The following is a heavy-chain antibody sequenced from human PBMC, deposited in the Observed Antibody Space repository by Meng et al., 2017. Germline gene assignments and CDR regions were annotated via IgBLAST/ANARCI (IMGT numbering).Heavy chain of an antibody. D-gene: IGHD4-17*01. Sequence: GESLKISCAASGFTVSSNYMSWVRQAPGKGLEWVSVIYSGGSTYYADSVKGRFTISRDNSKNTLYLQMNSLRAEDTDVYYCARRDYGDYAASGYWGQGTLVTVSS. J-gene: IGHJ4*02. CDR3: ARRDYGDYAASGY. V-gene: IGHV3-66*02. CDR2: IYSGGST. CDR1: GFTVSSNY.